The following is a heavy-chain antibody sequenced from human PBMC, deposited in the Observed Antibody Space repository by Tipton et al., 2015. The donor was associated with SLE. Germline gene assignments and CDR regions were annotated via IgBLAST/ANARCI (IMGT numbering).Heavy chain of an antibody. CDR3: AREYLSGSYVDWFDP. CDR1: GDSVSSNSAA. V-gene: IGHV6-1*01. D-gene: IGHD3-10*01. CDR2: TYYRSKWNN. Sequence: GLVKPSQTLSLTCAISGDSVSSNSAAWNWIRQSASRGLEWLGRTYYRSKWNNDYAVSVKSRVTINPDTSKNQFSLKMSSVTAADTAVYYCAREYLSGSYVDWFDPWGQGTLVTVSS. J-gene: IGHJ5*02.